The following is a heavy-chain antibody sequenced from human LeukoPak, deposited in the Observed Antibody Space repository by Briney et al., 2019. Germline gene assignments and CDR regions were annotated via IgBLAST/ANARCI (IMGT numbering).Heavy chain of an antibody. D-gene: IGHD2-15*01. Sequence: TGGSLRLSCAASGFTFSSYAMGWVRQAPGKGLEWVSAISGSGANTYYADSVKGRFTISRDNSKNTLSLQMNTLRTDDTAVYYCAKGRALEVVAALNYWGQGTVVTVFS. J-gene: IGHJ4*02. CDR2: ISGSGANT. CDR1: GFTFSSYA. V-gene: IGHV3-23*01. CDR3: AKGRALEVVAALNY.